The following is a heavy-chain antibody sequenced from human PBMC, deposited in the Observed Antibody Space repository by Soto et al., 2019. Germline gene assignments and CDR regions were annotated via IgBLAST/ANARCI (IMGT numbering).Heavy chain of an antibody. CDR2: VDYRGNA. Sequence: QLQLQESGPGLVKPSETLSLTCSVSDDSINSDKYYWGWIRQPPGKGLEWIGSVDYRGNAYYNPSVQTRVTISLDRSKSQFSLKLNSVTAADSAGYFCARLEGLATISHYFDFWGPGALVTVSS. CDR1: DDSINSDKYY. D-gene: IGHD3-9*01. V-gene: IGHV4-39*01. CDR3: ARLEGLATISHYFDF. J-gene: IGHJ4*02.